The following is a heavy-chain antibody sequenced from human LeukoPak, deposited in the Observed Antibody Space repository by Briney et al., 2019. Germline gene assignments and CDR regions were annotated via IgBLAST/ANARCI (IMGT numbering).Heavy chain of an antibody. D-gene: IGHD3-10*01. CDR2: ISYDGSNK. J-gene: IGHJ4*02. V-gene: IGHV3-30-3*01. Sequence: GGSLRLSCAASGFTFSSYAMHWVRQAPGKGQEWVAVISYDGSNKYYADSVKGRFTISRDNSKNTLYLQMNSLRAEDTAVYYCARNPVVRGVIWYYFDYWGQGTLVTVSS. CDR1: GFTFSSYA. CDR3: ARNPVVRGVIWYYFDY.